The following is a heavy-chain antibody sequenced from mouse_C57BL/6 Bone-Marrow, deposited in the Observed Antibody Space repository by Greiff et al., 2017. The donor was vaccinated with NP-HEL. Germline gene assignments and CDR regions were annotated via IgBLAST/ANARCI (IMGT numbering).Heavy chain of an antibody. CDR1: GYTFTSYW. D-gene: IGHD2-4*01. CDR2: IDPSDSYT. CDR3: AREYDYPYFDV. Sequence: VQLQQSGAELVKPGASVKLSCKASGYTFTSYWMQWVKQRPGQGLEWIGEIDPSDSYTNYNQKFKGKATLTVDTSSSTAYMQLSSLTSEDSAVYYCAREYDYPYFDVWGTGTTVTVSS. J-gene: IGHJ1*03. V-gene: IGHV1-50*01.